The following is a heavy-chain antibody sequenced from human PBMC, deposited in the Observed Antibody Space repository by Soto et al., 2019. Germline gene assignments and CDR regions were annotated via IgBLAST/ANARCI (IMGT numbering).Heavy chain of an antibody. CDR1: GGTFSSYA. CDR2: IIPIFGTA. V-gene: IGHV1-69*06. CDR3: ARDPEYDFWSGYSDYYGMDV. J-gene: IGHJ6*02. Sequence: ASVKVSCKASGGTFSSYAISWVRQAPGQGLEWMGGIIPIFGTANYAQKFQGRVTITADKSTSTAYMELSSLRSEDTAVYYCARDPEYDFWSGYSDYYGMDVWGQGTTVTVSS. D-gene: IGHD3-3*01.